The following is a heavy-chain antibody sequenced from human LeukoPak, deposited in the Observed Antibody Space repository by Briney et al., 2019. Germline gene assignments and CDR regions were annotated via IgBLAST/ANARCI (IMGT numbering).Heavy chain of an antibody. V-gene: IGHV4-61*02. J-gene: IGHJ4*02. CDR3: ARVGRGYSHGD. CDR1: GGSISSEGYS. D-gene: IGHD5-18*01. CDR2: IYTSGRT. Sequence: SETLSLTCTVSGGSISSEGYSWSWIRQPAGKGLEWVGRIYTSGRTNYSPSLKSRVTISIDTSRNRFSLKLSSVTAADTAIYYCARVGRGYSHGDWGQGTLVTVSS.